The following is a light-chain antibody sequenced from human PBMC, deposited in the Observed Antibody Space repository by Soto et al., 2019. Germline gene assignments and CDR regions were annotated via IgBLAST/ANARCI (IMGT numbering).Light chain of an antibody. CDR1: QTLXSW. J-gene: IGKJ1*01. V-gene: IGKV1-5*03. Sequence: IPLTQSPSTLSGSVGDRVTIACRARQTLXSWLAWYQPKPGKAPKLLIYXASTLESGVPSSFSGSGSGTEFTITISSLQPYDFATYYCQQYNSYSTFGQGTKVDIK. CDR3: QQYNSYST. CDR2: XAS.